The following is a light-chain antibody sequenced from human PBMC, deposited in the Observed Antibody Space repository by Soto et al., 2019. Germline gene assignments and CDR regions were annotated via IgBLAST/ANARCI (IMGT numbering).Light chain of an antibody. CDR2: DAS. J-gene: IGKJ1*01. Sequence: DIQMTQSPSTLCASLGDRVTISGRASQSISSWLAWYQQKPGKPPKLLIYDASSLESGVPSRFSGSGSGTEFTLTISRLQPDDFETYYCQQYNSYSRTFGQGTKVDIK. CDR1: QSISSW. V-gene: IGKV1-5*01. CDR3: QQYNSYSRT.